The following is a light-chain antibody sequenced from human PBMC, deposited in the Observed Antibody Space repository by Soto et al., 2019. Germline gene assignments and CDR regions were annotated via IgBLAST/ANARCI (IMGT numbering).Light chain of an antibody. CDR3: QSYDSSLSGYVV. CDR2: GNS. CDR1: SSNIGAGYD. Sequence: QSVLTQPPSVSGAPGQRVTISCTGSSSNIGAGYDVHWYQQLPGTAPKLLIYGNSNRPSGVPDRFSGSKSGTSASLAITGRQAGDEADYYCQSYDSSLSGYVVFGGGTKLTVL. V-gene: IGLV1-40*01. J-gene: IGLJ2*01.